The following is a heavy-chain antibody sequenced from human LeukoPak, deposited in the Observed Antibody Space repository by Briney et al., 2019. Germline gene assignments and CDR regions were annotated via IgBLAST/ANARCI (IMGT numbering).Heavy chain of an antibody. Sequence: SETLSLTCTVSGGSISSYYWSWIRQPPGKGLEWIGYIYYSGSTNYNPSLKSRVTISVDTSRNQFSLKLSSVTAADTAVYYCARAHIIMGSNWFDPWGQGTLVTVSS. V-gene: IGHV4-59*01. J-gene: IGHJ5*02. CDR2: IYYSGST. CDR3: ARAHIIMGSNWFDP. CDR1: GGSISSYY. D-gene: IGHD3-10*01.